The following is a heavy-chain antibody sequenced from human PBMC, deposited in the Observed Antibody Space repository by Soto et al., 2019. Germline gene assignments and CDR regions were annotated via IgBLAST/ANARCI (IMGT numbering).Heavy chain of an antibody. CDR1: GGSMSSYY. V-gene: IGHV4-59*01. J-gene: IGHJ4*02. D-gene: IGHD2-15*01. Sequence: SETLSLTCTVSGGSMSSYYWTWLRQSPGRGLEWIGYISYSGSTYYNPSLKSRVTISADTSKNQFSLRMNSMIAADAAVYYCARADPDASVGYWGQGTLVTVSS. CDR3: ARADPDASVGY. CDR2: ISYSGST.